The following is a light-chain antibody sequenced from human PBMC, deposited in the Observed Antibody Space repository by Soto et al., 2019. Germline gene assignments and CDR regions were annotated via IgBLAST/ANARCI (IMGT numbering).Light chain of an antibody. CDR3: FSYTSSNTRI. CDR2: EVN. Sequence: QSVLTQPASVSGSPGQSITISCTGTSSDVGGYRFVSWYQHHPGKAPQLLIYEVNNRPSGVSDRFSGSKSGNTASLTISGLQAEDEADYYCFSYTSSNTRIFGGGTKLTVL. V-gene: IGLV2-14*01. CDR1: SSDVGGYRF. J-gene: IGLJ2*01.